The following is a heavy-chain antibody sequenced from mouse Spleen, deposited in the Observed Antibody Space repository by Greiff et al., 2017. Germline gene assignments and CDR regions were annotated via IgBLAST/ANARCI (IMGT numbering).Heavy chain of an antibody. J-gene: IGHJ3*01. CDR1: GFTFTDYY. V-gene: IGHV7-3*01. CDR2: IRNKANGYTT. CDR3: ARFIYYDYDDGFAY. Sequence: DVMLVESGGGLVQPGGSLSLSCAASGFTFTDYYMSWVRQPPGKALEWLGFIRNKANGYTTEYSASVKGRFTISRDNSQSILYLQMNALRAEDSATYYCARFIYYDYDDGFAYWGQGTLVTVSA. D-gene: IGHD2-4*01.